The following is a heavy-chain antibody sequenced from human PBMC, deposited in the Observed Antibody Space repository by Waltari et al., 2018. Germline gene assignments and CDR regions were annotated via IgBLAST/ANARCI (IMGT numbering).Heavy chain of an antibody. CDR2: IYISGST. V-gene: IGHV4-4*07. Sequence: QVQLQESVPGLVKPSETLSLTCTVSGGSISIYYWRWIRQPAGKGLEWIGRIYISGSTNYNPSLKSRVTMSLDTSKNHFSLTLSSVTAADTAVYYCARVFWTSASSGVSFLDPWGQGTLVTVSS. D-gene: IGHD3-3*01. CDR1: GGSISIYY. CDR3: ARVFWTSASSGVSFLDP. J-gene: IGHJ5*02.